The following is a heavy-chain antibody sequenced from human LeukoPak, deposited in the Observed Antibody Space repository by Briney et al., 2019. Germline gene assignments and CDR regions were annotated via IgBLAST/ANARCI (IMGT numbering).Heavy chain of an antibody. Sequence: SVKVSCKASGGTFSSYAISWVRQAPGQGLEWMGGIIPIFGTANYAQKFQGRVTITADESTSTAYMELSSLRSEDTAVYYCARSTAPPRYYYGSGSLNWFDPWGQGTLVTVSS. D-gene: IGHD3-10*01. CDR1: GGTFSSYA. CDR2: IIPIFGTA. CDR3: ARSTAPPRYYYGSGSLNWFDP. V-gene: IGHV1-69*01. J-gene: IGHJ5*02.